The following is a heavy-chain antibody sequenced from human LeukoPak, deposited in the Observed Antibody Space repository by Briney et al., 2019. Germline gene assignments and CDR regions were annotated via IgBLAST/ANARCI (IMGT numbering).Heavy chain of an antibody. V-gene: IGHV4-4*07. D-gene: IGHD3-22*01. CDR2: INTSGSS. J-gene: IGHJ3*02. Sequence: SETLSLTCTVSGNSISSYYWSWIRQPAGKGLEWIGRINTSGSSNYNPSLKSRVTISVDTSKNQFSLKLSSVTAADTAVYYCACLTTADAFDIWGQGTMVTVSS. CDR3: ACLTTADAFDI. CDR1: GNSISSYY.